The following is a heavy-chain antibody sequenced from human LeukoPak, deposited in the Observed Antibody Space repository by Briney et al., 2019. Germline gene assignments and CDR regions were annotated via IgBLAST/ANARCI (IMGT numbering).Heavy chain of an antibody. Sequence: PSETLSLTCTVSGGSISSYYWSWIRQPPGKGLEWIGYIYYSGSTNYNPSLKSRVTLSVDTYKTQFSLKLSSVTAADTAVYYCARVGIAAAGSEFDYWGQGTLVTVSS. CDR2: IYYSGST. CDR3: ARVGIAAAGSEFDY. CDR1: GGSISSYY. D-gene: IGHD6-13*01. J-gene: IGHJ4*02. V-gene: IGHV4-59*01.